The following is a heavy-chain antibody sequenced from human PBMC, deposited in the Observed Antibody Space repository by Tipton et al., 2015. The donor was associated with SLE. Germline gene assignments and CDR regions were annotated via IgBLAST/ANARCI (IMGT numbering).Heavy chain of an antibody. CDR1: GFTFSSYS. V-gene: IGHV3-21*01. CDR3: ARGEARTGYMDV. Sequence: SLRLSCAASGFTFSSYSMNWVRQAPGKGLEWVSSISSSSSYIYYADSVKGRFTISRDNAMNSLYLQMNSLRAEDTAVYYCARGEARTGYMDVWGKGTTVTVS. D-gene: IGHD1-1*01. CDR2: ISSSSSYI. J-gene: IGHJ6*03.